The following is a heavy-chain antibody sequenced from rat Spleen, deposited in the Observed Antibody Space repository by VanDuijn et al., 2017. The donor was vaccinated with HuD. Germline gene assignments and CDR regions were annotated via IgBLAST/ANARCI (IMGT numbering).Heavy chain of an antibody. CDR2: ISHSDGRT. CDR3: TRETSYYFDY. Sequence: EVQLVESGGGLVQPGRSLRLSCAASGFTFSDFPMAWVRQAPKKGLEWVAIISHSDGRTYYPDSVKGRFTISRDNTKSSLYLQMNSLKSEDTATYYCTRETSYYFDYWGQGVMVTVSS. J-gene: IGHJ2*01. V-gene: IGHV5-20*01. CDR1: GFTFSDFP.